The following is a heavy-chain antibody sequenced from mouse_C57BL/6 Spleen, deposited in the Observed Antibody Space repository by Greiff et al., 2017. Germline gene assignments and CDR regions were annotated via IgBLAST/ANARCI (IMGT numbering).Heavy chain of an antibody. CDR2: IYPGSGST. D-gene: IGHD2-4*01. V-gene: IGHV1-55*01. CDR3: ARSRDYGGTWFAY. CDR1: GYTFTSYW. Sequence: QVQLQQPGAELVKPGASVKMSCKASGYTFTSYWITWVKQRPGQGLEWIGDIYPGSGSTNYNEKFKSKATLTVDTSSSTAYMQLSSLTSEDSAVYYCARSRDYGGTWFAYWGQGTLVTVSA. J-gene: IGHJ3*01.